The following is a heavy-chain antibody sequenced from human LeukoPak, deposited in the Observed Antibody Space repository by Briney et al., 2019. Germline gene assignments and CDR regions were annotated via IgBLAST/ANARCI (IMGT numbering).Heavy chain of an antibody. V-gene: IGHV4-30-2*01. J-gene: IGHJ5*02. D-gene: IGHD6-25*01. CDR2: IYDRGPA. Sequence: PSETLSLTCTVSGGAITSGGYSWNWIRQPPGKGLEWIGCIYDRGPAYYNPSLKSRFTISVDRPKNQFFLNVTSLTAADTAVYYCARDPRGLGWFDPWGQGTLVTVSS. CDR1: GGAITSGGYS. CDR3: ARDPRGLGWFDP.